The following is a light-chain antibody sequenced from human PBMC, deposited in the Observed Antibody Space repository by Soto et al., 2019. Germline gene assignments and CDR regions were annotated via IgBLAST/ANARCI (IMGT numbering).Light chain of an antibody. Sequence: QSVVTQPPSASGTPGQRVTISCSGRTSNIGSNTVNWYQQLPGTAPKLLIYSDNQRPSGVPDRFSGSRSGTSASLAISGLQSEDEADYYCAAWDDGLTGWVFGGGTQLTVL. CDR3: AAWDDGLTGWV. J-gene: IGLJ7*01. V-gene: IGLV1-44*01. CDR2: SDN. CDR1: TSNIGSNT.